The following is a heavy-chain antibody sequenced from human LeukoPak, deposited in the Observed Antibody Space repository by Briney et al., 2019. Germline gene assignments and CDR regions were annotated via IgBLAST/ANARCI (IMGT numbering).Heavy chain of an antibody. D-gene: IGHD2-15*01. CDR2: IFSVGDT. CDR1: GGSISGYY. CDR3: ARGSRGPRDSGAYTTYGMDV. Sequence: SETLSLTCTVSGGSISGYYLTWLRKAPGKRLEWIGYIFSVGDTDSNPSLKSRVSMSTDTSKTHFSLRLRSVTAADAAVYYCARGSRGPRDSGAYTTYGMDVWGQGTTVIVSS. V-gene: IGHV4-59*01. J-gene: IGHJ6*02.